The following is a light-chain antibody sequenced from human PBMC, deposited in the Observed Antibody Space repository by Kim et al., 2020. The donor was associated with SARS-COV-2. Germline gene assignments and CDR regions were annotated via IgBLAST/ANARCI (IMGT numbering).Light chain of an antibody. CDR3: QQYSEFPV. CDR1: EDITNY. Sequence: DIQMTQSPSSLSASVGDRVTITCQASEDITNYLNWYQQKPGKAPRLLIYAASNLETGVPSRFSGSGSGTDFTFTISSLQPEDIATYYYQQYSEFPVFGHGTKVDIK. V-gene: IGKV1-33*01. CDR2: AAS. J-gene: IGKJ3*01.